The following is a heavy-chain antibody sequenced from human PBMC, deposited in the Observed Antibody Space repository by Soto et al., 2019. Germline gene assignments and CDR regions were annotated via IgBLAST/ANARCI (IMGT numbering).Heavy chain of an antibody. CDR2: ISAYNGNT. CDR3: ARNRIERYFDWLLDY. Sequence: ASVKVSCKASGYTFTSYGISWERQAPGQGLEWMGWISAYNGNTNYAQKHQGRVTMTTDTSTSTAYMELRSLRSDDTAVYYCARNRIERYFDWLLDYWGHGTLVTVSS. D-gene: IGHD3-9*01. CDR1: GYTFTSYG. J-gene: IGHJ4*01. V-gene: IGHV1-18*01.